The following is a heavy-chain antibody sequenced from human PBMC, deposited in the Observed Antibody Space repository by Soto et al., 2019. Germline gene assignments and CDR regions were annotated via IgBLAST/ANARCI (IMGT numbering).Heavy chain of an antibody. V-gene: IGHV4-34*01. CDR3: AWLRGGYSYGPFRDV. CDR2: INHSGNT. J-gene: IGHJ6*02. Sequence: KPSETLSLTCAVYGGSFSGYYWSWIRQPPGKGLEWIGEINHSGNTNYNPSLKSRVTISVDTSKNQFSLKLSSVTAADTAVYYCAWLRGGYSYGPFRDVWGQGTTVTVSS. CDR1: GGSFSGYY. D-gene: IGHD5-18*01.